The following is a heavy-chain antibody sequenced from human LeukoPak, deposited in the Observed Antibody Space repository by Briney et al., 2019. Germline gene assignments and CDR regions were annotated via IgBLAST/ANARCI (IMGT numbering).Heavy chain of an antibody. D-gene: IGHD3-22*01. CDR3: ARGEGYYYDSSGYYNAFDI. Sequence: GGSLRLSCAASGFTFSDYYMSWIRQAPGKGLEWGSYISSSGSTIYYADSVKGRFTISRDNAKNSLYLQMNSLRAEDTAVYYCARGEGYYYDSSGYYNAFDIWGQGTMVTVSS. J-gene: IGHJ3*02. V-gene: IGHV3-11*01. CDR2: ISSSGSTI. CDR1: GFTFSDYY.